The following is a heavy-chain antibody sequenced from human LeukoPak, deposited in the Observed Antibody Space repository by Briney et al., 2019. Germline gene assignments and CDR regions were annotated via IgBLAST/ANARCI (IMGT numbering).Heavy chain of an antibody. V-gene: IGHV3-23*01. D-gene: IGHD6-13*01. Sequence: GGSLRLSCAASGFTFSSYAMSWIRQAPGKGLEWVSTISGSAISTYYADSVKGRFTISRGNSRNTLYLQMNSLRAEDTATYYCVKSGIAAAGQRGYFDYWGQGTLVTVSS. CDR2: ISGSAIST. J-gene: IGHJ4*02. CDR1: GFTFSSYA. CDR3: VKSGIAAAGQRGYFDY.